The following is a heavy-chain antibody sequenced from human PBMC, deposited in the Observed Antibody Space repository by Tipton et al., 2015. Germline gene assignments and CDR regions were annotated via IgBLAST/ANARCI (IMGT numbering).Heavy chain of an antibody. D-gene: IGHD1-26*01. Sequence: SLRLSCAASGFTFSNAWMSWVRQAPGKGLEWVANIKPDGSEKYSVDSVKGRFTISRDNAKSSVYLQMNSLRAEDTAVYYCASLSRPTGGTYWGQGTLVTVSS. V-gene: IGHV3-7*03. CDR3: ASLSRPTGGTY. CDR2: IKPDGSEK. CDR1: GFTFSNAW. J-gene: IGHJ4*02.